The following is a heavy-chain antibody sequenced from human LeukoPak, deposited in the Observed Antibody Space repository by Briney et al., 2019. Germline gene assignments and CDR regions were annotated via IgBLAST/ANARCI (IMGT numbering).Heavy chain of an antibody. CDR1: GYTFTSYY. Sequence: ASVKVSCKASGYTFTSYYMHWVRQAPGQGLEWMGIINPSGGSTSYAQKFQGRVTMTEDTSTDTAYMELSSLRSEDTAVYYCATFKYSGSYPYYFDYWGQGTLVTVSS. CDR3: ATFKYSGSYPYYFDY. J-gene: IGHJ4*02. V-gene: IGHV1-46*01. CDR2: INPSGGST. D-gene: IGHD1-26*01.